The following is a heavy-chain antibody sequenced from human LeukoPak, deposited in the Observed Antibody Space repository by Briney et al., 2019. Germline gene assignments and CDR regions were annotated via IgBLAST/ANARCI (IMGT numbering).Heavy chain of an antibody. CDR3: ARGVSEWELLNYFDY. V-gene: IGHV3-30*03. J-gene: IGHJ4*02. D-gene: IGHD1-26*01. Sequence: PGGSLRLSCAASGFTFSSYGMHWVRQAPGKGLEWVAVISYDGSNKYYADSVKGRFTISRDNSKNTLYLQMNSLRAEDTAVYYCARGVSEWELLNYFDYWGQGTLVTVSS. CDR2: ISYDGSNK. CDR1: GFTFSSYG.